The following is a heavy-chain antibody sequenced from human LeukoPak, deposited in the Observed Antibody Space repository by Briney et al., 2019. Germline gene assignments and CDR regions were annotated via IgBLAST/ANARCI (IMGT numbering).Heavy chain of an antibody. CDR3: ARGYCSSASCLWEDYFDY. CDR1: GFTFSSYS. Sequence: GGSLRLSCAASGFTFSSYSMNWVRQAPGKGLEWVSSISSSSSYIYYADSVMGRFTISRDNAKNSLYLQMNSLRAEDTAVYYCARGYCSSASCLWEDYFDYWGQGTLVTVSS. CDR2: ISSSSSYI. D-gene: IGHD2-2*01. J-gene: IGHJ4*02. V-gene: IGHV3-21*01.